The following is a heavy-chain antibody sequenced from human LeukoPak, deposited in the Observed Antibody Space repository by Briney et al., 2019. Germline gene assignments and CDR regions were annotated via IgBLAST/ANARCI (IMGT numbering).Heavy chain of an antibody. CDR3: ARHVRFLEWLSSYYFDY. D-gene: IGHD3-3*01. J-gene: IGHJ4*02. V-gene: IGHV4-39*01. CDR2: IYYSGTT. CDR1: GGTISSSSYC. Sequence: SETLSLTCTVSGGTISSSSYCWGWIRQPPGKGLEWIVSIYYSGTTYYNPSLKSRVTISVDTSKSQFSLRLTSVTAADTAVYYCARHVRFLEWLSSYYFDYWGQGTLVTVSS.